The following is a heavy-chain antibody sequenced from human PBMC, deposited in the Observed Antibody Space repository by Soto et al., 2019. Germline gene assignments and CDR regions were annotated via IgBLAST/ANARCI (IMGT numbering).Heavy chain of an antibody. CDR1: GGTVNSPNYY. V-gene: IGHV4-39*01. CDR3: GRVVIAATMTPDFDY. J-gene: IGHJ4*02. Sequence: SETLSLTCTVSGGTVNSPNYYLGWIRQPPGKGLEWIGSIYNSATTYYNPSLKTRVTISADTSRNQFSLNLRSVTAADTAMYYCGRVVIAATMTPDFDYWGQGALVTVSS. D-gene: IGHD2-15*01. CDR2: IYNSATT.